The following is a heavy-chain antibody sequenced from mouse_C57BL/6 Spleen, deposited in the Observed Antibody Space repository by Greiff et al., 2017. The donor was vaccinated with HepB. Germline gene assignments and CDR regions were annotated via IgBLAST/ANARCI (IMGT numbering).Heavy chain of an antibody. Sequence: EVKVVESGGGLVQPGGSLSLSCAASGFTFTDYYMSWVRQPPGKALEWLGFIRNKANGYTTEYSASVKGRFTISRDNSQSILYLQMNALRAEDSATYYCARIYGPHYAMDYWGQGTSVTVSS. D-gene: IGHD1-2*01. CDR1: GFTFTDYY. CDR3: ARIYGPHYAMDY. J-gene: IGHJ4*01. V-gene: IGHV7-3*01. CDR2: IRNKANGYTT.